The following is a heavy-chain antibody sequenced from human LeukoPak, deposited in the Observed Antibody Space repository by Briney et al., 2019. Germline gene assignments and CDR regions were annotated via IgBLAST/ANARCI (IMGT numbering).Heavy chain of an antibody. CDR2: ISGSGGST. Sequence: PGGSLRLSCAASGFTLSSYAMSWVRQAPGKGLEWVSAISGSGGSTYYADSVKGRFTISRDNSKDTLYLQMNSLRAEDTAVYYCAKEENYGSGSYYNDYFDYWGQGTLVTVSS. CDR3: AKEENYGSGSYYNDYFDY. J-gene: IGHJ4*02. CDR1: GFTLSSYA. D-gene: IGHD3-10*01. V-gene: IGHV3-23*01.